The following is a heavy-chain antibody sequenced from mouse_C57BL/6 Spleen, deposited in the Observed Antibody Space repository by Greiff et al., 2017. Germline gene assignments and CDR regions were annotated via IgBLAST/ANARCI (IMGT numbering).Heavy chain of an antibody. CDR2: INPGSGGT. D-gene: IGHD2-12*01. CDR1: GYAFTNYL. J-gene: IGHJ2*01. Sequence: VQLQQSGAELVRPGTSVKVSCKASGYAFTNYLIEWVKQRPGQGLEWIGVINPGSGGTNYNEKFKGKATLTADKSSSTAYMQLSSLTSEDSAVYFCARGYYSAYFDYWGQGTTLTVSS. V-gene: IGHV1-54*01. CDR3: ARGYYSAYFDY.